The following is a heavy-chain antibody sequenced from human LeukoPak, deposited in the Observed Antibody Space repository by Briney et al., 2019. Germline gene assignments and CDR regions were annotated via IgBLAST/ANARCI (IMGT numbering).Heavy chain of an antibody. V-gene: IGHV4-61*02. CDR1: GGSISSGSYY. CDR2: IYTSGST. J-gene: IGHJ4*02. D-gene: IGHD2-21*02. CDR3: ARGGYCGGDCYFYY. Sequence: SETLSLTCTVSGGSISSGSYYWRWIRQPAGKGREWIVRIYTSGSTNYNPSLKSRVTISVYTSKNQFSLKLSSVTAADTAVYYCARGGYCGGDCYFYYWGQGTLVTVSS.